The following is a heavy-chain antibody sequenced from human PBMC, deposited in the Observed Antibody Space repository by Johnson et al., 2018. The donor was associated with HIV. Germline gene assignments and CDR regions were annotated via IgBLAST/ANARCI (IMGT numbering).Heavy chain of an antibody. D-gene: IGHD1-26*01. Sequence: EVHLVESGGGVVQPGRSLRLSCAASGFTFSSYAMHWVRQAPGKGLEYVSAISSNGGSTYYANSVKGRFIISRDNAKNSLYLQMNSLRAEDTAVYYCARSNSGSYLHAFDIWGQGTLVTVSS. CDR2: ISSNGGST. CDR3: ARSNSGSYLHAFDI. V-gene: IGHV3-64*01. CDR1: GFTFSSYA. J-gene: IGHJ3*02.